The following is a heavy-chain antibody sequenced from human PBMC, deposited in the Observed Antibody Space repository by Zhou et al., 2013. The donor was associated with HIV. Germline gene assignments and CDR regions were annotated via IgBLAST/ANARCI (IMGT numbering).Heavy chain of an antibody. V-gene: IGHV1-69*04. J-gene: IGHJ6*03. CDR2: IIPILGIA. CDR3: ARESGYYYMDV. D-gene: IGHD1-26*01. CDR1: GGTFSIYA. Sequence: QVQLVQSGAEVKKPGSSVKVSCKASGGTFSIYALSWVRQAPGQGLEWMGRIIPILGIANYAQKFQGRVTITADKSTSTAYMELSSLRSEDTAVYYCARESGYYYMDVWGKGTTVTVSS.